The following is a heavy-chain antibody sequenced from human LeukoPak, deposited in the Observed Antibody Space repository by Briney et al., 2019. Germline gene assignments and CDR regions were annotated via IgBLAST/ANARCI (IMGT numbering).Heavy chain of an antibody. D-gene: IGHD3-16*01. V-gene: IGHV3-74*01. J-gene: IGHJ3*02. CDR1: GFTFSSYW. Sequence: GGSLRLSCAASGFTFSSYWMHWVRQAPGKGLVWVSRINSDGSSTSYADSVKGRFTISRDNAKNTLYLQMNSLRAEDTAVYSCTREYYDTTLGAFDIWGQGTMVTVSS. CDR2: INSDGSST. CDR3: TREYYDTTLGAFDI.